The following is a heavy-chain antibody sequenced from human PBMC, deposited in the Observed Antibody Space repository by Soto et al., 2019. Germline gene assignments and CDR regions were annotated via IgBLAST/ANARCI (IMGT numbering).Heavy chain of an antibody. V-gene: IGHV1-8*01. CDR3: ARELSDFRITSGVFLYVMDV. J-gene: IGHJ6*02. CDR2: MDPRNGNT. D-gene: IGHD3-3*01. CDR1: GYTFSNFD. Sequence: QVQLVQSGAEVKKPGASVKVSCKASGYTFSNFDINWVRQAPGQGLEWVGWMDPRNGNTGYAEKFQGRVTMTGNTAISTAYMELNSLRSEDTAIYYCARELSDFRITSGVFLYVMDVWGQGTTVTVS.